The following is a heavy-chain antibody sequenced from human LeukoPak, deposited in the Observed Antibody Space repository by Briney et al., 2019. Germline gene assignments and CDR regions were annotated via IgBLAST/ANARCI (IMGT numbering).Heavy chain of an antibody. J-gene: IGHJ4*02. CDR3: ATTAGSYYNAFDY. CDR1: GGSTSTYY. D-gene: IGHD3-10*01. Sequence: SETLSLTCTVSGGSTSTYYWSWIRQPAGKGLEWIGRIHTSGSTNYNPSLKSRVTMSVDTSNNQFSLNVSSVTAADTAVYYCATTAGSYYNAFDYWGQGTLVTVSS. CDR2: IHTSGST. V-gene: IGHV4-4*07.